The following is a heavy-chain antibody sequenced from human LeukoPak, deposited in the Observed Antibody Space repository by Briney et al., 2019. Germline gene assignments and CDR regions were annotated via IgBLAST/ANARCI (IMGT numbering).Heavy chain of an antibody. CDR3: ARDPHYYDILTGHYYGMDV. V-gene: IGHV1-18*01. J-gene: IGHJ6*02. Sequence: GASVKVSCKASGYTFTSYGISWVRQAPGQGLERMGWISAYNGNTNYAQKLQGRVTMTTDTSTSTAYMELRSLRSDDTAVYYCARDPHYYDILTGHYYGMDVWGQGTTVTVSS. CDR2: ISAYNGNT. D-gene: IGHD3-9*01. CDR1: GYTFTSYG.